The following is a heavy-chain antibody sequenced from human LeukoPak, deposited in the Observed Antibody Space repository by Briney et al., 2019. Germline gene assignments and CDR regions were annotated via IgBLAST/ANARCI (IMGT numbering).Heavy chain of an antibody. V-gene: IGHV3-23*01. D-gene: IGHD6-13*01. CDR3: AKDQPPTGYSSSWYFAGVDFDY. CDR1: GFTFSNYA. CDR2: ISGSGGST. J-gene: IGHJ4*02. Sequence: GGSLRLSCEASGFTFSNYAMSWVRQAPGKGLEWVSIISGSGGSTYYADSVKGRFTISRDNSKNTLYLQMNSLRAEDTAVYYCAKDQPPTGYSSSWYFAGVDFDYWGQGTLVTVSS.